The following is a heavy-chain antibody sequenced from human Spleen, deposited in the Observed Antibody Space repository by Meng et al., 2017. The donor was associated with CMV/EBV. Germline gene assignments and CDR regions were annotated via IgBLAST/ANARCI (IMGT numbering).Heavy chain of an antibody. CDR2: ISGSGGGTYYGDSV. Sequence: GESLKISCVGSGFTFSTYALTWVRQAPEKGLEWVSAISGSGGGTYYGDSVYYADSVKGRFTISRDNSKKTLYLQMNSLRTEDTAVYYCAKVRYCNGGTCPFAEYFQHWGQGTVVTVSS. V-gene: IGHV3-23*01. CDR3: AKVRYCNGGTCPFAEYFQH. J-gene: IGHJ1*01. CDR1: GFTFSTYA. D-gene: IGHD2-15*01.